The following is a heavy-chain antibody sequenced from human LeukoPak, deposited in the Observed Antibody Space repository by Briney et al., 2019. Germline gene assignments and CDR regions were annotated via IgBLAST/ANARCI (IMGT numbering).Heavy chain of an antibody. CDR3: ARVLVPWWEPDSGDAFDI. CDR1: GFTFSSYW. CDR2: ISSSSSYI. V-gene: IGHV3-21*01. D-gene: IGHD2-15*01. Sequence: GGSLRLSCAASGFTFSSYWMHWVRQAPGKGLVWVSSISSSSSYIYYADSVKGRFTISRDNAKNSLYPQMNSLRAEDTAVYYCARVLVPWWEPDSGDAFDIWGQGTMVTVSS. J-gene: IGHJ3*02.